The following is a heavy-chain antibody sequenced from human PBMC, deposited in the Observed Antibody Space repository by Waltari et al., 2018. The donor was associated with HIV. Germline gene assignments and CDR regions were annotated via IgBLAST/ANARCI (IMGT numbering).Heavy chain of an antibody. J-gene: IGHJ6*02. CDR2: IKDDGTEA. Sequence: EVILVESGGGLAQPGGSLRLSCADSGFPFSNPWMSWVRQAPGKGLEWVANIKDDGTEAYYLDSVKGRFTISRDNAKDSLSLQMNSLRAEDTAVYYCARGTPLYGLDVWGQGTTVTASS. CDR1: GFPFSNPW. D-gene: IGHD2-15*01. V-gene: IGHV3-7*01. CDR3: ARGTPLYGLDV.